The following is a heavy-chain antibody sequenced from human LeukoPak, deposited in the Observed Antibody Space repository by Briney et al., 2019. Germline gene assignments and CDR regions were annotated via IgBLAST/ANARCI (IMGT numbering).Heavy chain of an antibody. D-gene: IGHD3-10*01. V-gene: IGHV1-69*05. J-gene: IGHJ6*03. CDR1: GGTFSSYA. CDR2: IIPIFGTA. CDR3: ARTMVRGVITSSYYMDV. Sequence: SVKVSCKASGGTFSSYAISWVRQAPGQGLEWMGGIIPIFGTANYAQKFQGRVTITTDESTSTAYMELSSLRSEDTAVYYCARTMVRGVITSSYYMDVWGKGTTVTVSS.